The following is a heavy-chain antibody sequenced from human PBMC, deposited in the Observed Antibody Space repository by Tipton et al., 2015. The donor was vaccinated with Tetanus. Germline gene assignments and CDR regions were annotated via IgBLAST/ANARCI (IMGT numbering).Heavy chain of an antibody. CDR2: IIPASGAT. V-gene: IGHV1-69*01. CDR3: ARVQEQRIYYYGMDV. Sequence: QSGAEVKKPGSSVKVSCKSSGGPFYKHGIDWVRQAPGQGLEWMGGIIPASGATNYAHKFQGRVTMTADASTTTVHMELSNLRSDDTAVYYCARVQEQRIYYYGMDVWGQGTTVTVSS. D-gene: IGHD6-25*01. J-gene: IGHJ6*02. CDR1: GGPFYKHG.